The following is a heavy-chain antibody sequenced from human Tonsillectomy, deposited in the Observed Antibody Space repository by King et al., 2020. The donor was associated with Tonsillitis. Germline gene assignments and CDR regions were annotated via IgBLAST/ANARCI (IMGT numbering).Heavy chain of an antibody. V-gene: IGHV3-23*04. CDR3: AKRGYGDYFIDY. CDR1: GFTFSSYA. J-gene: IGHJ4*02. CDR2: ISGSGGST. D-gene: IGHD4-17*01. Sequence: VQLVESGGGLVQPGGSLRLSCAASGFTFSSYAMSWVRQAPGKGLEWVSAISGSGGSTYYADSVKGRFTISRDISKNTLYLQMNSLRAEDTAVYYWAKRGYGDYFIDYWGQGTLVTVSS.